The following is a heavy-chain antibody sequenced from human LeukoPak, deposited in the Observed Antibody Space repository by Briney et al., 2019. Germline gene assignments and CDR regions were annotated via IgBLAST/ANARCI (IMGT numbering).Heavy chain of an antibody. J-gene: IGHJ6*04. CDR1: GFPVNSFA. D-gene: IGHD3-10*02. Sequence: GGSLRLSCEASGFPVNSFAMHWVRQAPGKGLEWVSYISSSGSTIYYADSVKGRFTISRDNAKNSLYLQMNSLRAEDTAVYYCAELGITMIGGVWGKGTTVTISS. CDR2: ISSSGSTI. V-gene: IGHV3-48*03. CDR3: AELGITMIGGV.